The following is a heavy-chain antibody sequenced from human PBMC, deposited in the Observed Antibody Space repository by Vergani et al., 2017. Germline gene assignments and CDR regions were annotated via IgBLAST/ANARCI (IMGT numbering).Heavy chain of an antibody. Sequence: QVQLQESGPGLVKPSETLSLTCTVSGGSISNHYWSWIRQPPGKGLEWIGYIYYSGSTNYNPSLKSRVTISVDTSTNQFSLKLSSVTAADTAVYYCARSRIFYGAGSPDYWGQGTLVTVSS. J-gene: IGHJ4*02. CDR2: IYYSGST. CDR1: GGSISNHY. D-gene: IGHD3-10*01. V-gene: IGHV4-59*11. CDR3: ARSRIFYGAGSPDY.